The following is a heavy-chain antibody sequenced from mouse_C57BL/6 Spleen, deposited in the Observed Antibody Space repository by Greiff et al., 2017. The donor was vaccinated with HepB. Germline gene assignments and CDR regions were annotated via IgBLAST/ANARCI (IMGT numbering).Heavy chain of an antibody. J-gene: IGHJ1*03. CDR3: ARSPSYGSSFYWYFDV. V-gene: IGHV1-18*01. CDR1: GYTFTDYN. CDR2: INPNNGGT. D-gene: IGHD1-1*01. Sequence: EVQLVESGPELVKPGASVKIPCKASGYTFTDYNMDWVKQSHGKSLEWIGDINPNNGGTIYNQKFKGKATLTVDKSSSSAYMELRSLTSEDTAVYYCARSPSYGSSFYWYFDVWGTGTTVTVSS.